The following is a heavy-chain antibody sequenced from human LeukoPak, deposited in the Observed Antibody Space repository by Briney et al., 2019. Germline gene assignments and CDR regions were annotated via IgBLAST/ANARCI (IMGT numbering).Heavy chain of an antibody. J-gene: IGHJ6*02. CDR2: IYYSGNT. CDR3: ASLRFSMVRGVTHYYYGMDV. Sequence: PSGTLSLTCTVSGGSVSSGSYYWSWIRQPPGKGLECIGYIYYSGNTNSNPSLKSRVTISVDTSKNQFSLKLSSVTAADTAVYYCASLRFSMVRGVTHYYYGMDVWGQGTTVTVSS. V-gene: IGHV4-61*01. CDR1: GGSVSSGSYY. D-gene: IGHD3-10*01.